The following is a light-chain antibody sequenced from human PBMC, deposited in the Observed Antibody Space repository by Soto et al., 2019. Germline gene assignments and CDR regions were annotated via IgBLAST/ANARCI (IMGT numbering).Light chain of an antibody. CDR3: QQYINWPPIT. CDR1: QSVSSN. J-gene: IGKJ5*01. CDR2: GTS. V-gene: IGKV3-15*01. Sequence: EIVMTQSPATLSVSPGERAXXXXXXSQSVSSNLAWYQQKPGQAPRLLIYGTSTRATGIPARFSGSGSGTEFTLTISSLQSEDFAVYYCQQYINWPPITFGQGTRLEIK.